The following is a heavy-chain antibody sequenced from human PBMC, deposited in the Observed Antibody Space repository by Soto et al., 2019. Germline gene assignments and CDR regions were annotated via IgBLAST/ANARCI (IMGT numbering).Heavy chain of an antibody. V-gene: IGHV1-69*13. CDR1: GGTFSSYA. J-gene: IGHJ3*02. CDR2: IIPIFGTA. Sequence: SVKVSCKASGGTFSSYAISWVRQAPGQGLEWMGGIIPIFGTANYAQKFQGRVTITADESTSTAYMELSSLRSEDTAVYYCARDLYYDSSGSVNAFDIWGQGTMVTVSS. CDR3: ARDLYYDSSGSVNAFDI. D-gene: IGHD3-22*01.